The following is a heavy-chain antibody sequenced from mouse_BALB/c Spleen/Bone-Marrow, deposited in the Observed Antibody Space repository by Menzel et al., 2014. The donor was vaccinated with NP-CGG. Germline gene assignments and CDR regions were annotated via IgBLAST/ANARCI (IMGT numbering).Heavy chain of an antibody. Sequence: VQVVESGAGLARPGASVKMSCQASGYTFTRYTMHWEKQRPGQGLEWIGYINPSSAYTNYNQKFKNKATLTADKSSSTAYMQLSSLTSEDSAVYYCTIRYYAMDYWGQGTSVTVSS. CDR2: INPSSAYT. J-gene: IGHJ4*01. D-gene: IGHD1-1*01. CDR3: TIRYYAMDY. CDR1: GYTFTRYT. V-gene: IGHV1-4*01.